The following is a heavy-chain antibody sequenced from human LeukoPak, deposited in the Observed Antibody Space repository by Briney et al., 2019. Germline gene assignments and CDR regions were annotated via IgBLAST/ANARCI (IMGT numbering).Heavy chain of an antibody. J-gene: IGHJ4*02. D-gene: IGHD3-10*01. Sequence: GGSLRLSCAASGFTFSSYDMSWVRQAPGKGLEWVSVIYGSGGSTYSAASVKGRFTITSDNSKMMLYLQMNMLSADARVVYYCAKDRTRGVLLSVMVRGGYDYWGQGALFTVSS. CDR1: GFTFSSYD. V-gene: IGHV3-23*01. CDR3: AKDRTRGVLLSVMVRGGYDY. CDR2: IYGSGGST.